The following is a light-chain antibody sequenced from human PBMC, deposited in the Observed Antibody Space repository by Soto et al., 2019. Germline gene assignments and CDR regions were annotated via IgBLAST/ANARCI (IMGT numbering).Light chain of an antibody. CDR1: SSNIGASID. CDR2: DNT. CDR3: QSYDTSLSGYV. V-gene: IGLV1-40*01. Sequence: QSVLTQPPSVSGAPGQRVTISCTGSSSNIGASIDVHWYQQLPGTAPKLLIYDNTNRPSGVPGRFSGSKSGTSASLAITGLQAEDEADYYCQSYDTSLSGYVFGTGTQLTVL. J-gene: IGLJ1*01.